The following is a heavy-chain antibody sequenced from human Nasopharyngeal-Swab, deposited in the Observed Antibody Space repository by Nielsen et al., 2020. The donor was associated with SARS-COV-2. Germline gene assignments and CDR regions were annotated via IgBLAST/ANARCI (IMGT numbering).Heavy chain of an antibody. D-gene: IGHD2-15*01. J-gene: IGHJ6*02. CDR3: ARDSRVAYSMDV. Sequence: VRQAPGKGLEWVSVIYSGGSTYHADSVRGRFTISRDNGKNSLYLQMSSLRDEDTAVYYCARDSRVAYSMDVWGQGTTVTVSS. V-gene: IGHV3-53*01. CDR2: IYSGGST.